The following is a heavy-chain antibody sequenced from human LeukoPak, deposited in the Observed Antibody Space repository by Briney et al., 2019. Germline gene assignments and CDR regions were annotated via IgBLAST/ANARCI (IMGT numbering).Heavy chain of an antibody. J-gene: IGHJ3*02. Sequence: ASVKVSCKASGYTFTSYGISWVRQAPGQGLEWMGIINPSGGSTSYAQKFQGRVTMTRDTSTSTVYMELSSLRSEDTAVYYCARLRGASRDAFDIWGQGTMVTVSS. D-gene: IGHD4/OR15-4a*01. CDR2: INPSGGST. CDR1: GYTFTSYG. V-gene: IGHV1-46*01. CDR3: ARLRGASRDAFDI.